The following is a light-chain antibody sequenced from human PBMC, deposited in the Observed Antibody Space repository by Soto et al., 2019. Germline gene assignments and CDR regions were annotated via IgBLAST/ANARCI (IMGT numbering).Light chain of an antibody. CDR3: QQRSNWPLT. Sequence: EVVLTQSPGTLSLSPGGRATLSCRASQGVSVKLSLYQQRPVQSPRLLISGASMRASGVPVRFIGSGSGTDFTLTISSLEPEDFAVYYCQQRSNWPLTFGQGTRLEIK. CDR1: QGVSVK. J-gene: IGKJ5*01. CDR2: GAS. V-gene: IGKV3-11*01.